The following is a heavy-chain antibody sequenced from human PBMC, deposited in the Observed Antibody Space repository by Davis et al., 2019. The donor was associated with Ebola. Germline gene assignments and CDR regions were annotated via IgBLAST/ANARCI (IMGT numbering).Heavy chain of an antibody. D-gene: IGHD4-17*01. J-gene: IGHJ4*02. CDR3: TTTTVTSDY. CDR1: GFTFSSYA. CDR2: ISGSGGST. V-gene: IGHV3-23*01. Sequence: GRSLRLSCAASGFTFSSYAMSWVRQAPGKGLEWVSAISGSGGSTYYADSVKGRFTISRDNSKNTLYLQMNSLKTEDTAVYYCTTTTVTSDYWGQGTLVTVSS.